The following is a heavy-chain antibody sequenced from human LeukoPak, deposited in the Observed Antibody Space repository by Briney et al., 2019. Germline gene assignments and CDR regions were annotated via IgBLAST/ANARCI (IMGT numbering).Heavy chain of an antibody. V-gene: IGHV1-69*04. CDR3: ARDLGTYDSSGYIPFPYFDY. CDR1: GGTFSSYA. D-gene: IGHD3-22*01. CDR2: IIPIFGIA. Sequence: ASVKVSCKASGGTFSSYAISWVRQAPGQGLEWMGRIIPIFGIANYAQKFQGGVTITADKSTSTAYMELSSLRSEDTAVYYCARDLGTYDSSGYIPFPYFDYWGQGTLVTVSS. J-gene: IGHJ4*02.